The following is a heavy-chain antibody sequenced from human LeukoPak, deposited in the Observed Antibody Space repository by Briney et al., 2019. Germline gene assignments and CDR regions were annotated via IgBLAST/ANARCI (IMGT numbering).Heavy chain of an antibody. J-gene: IGHJ4*02. Sequence: PGGSLRLSCAASGFMFSSKWMHWVRQAPGKGLVWVSHINNDGSDTTYADSVKGRFTISRDNAKNTLYLQMNSLTVDDTAVYYCARDPDYSHYLDYWGQGTLVTVSS. V-gene: IGHV3-74*01. CDR1: GFMFSSKW. CDR2: INNDGSDT. D-gene: IGHD4-11*01. CDR3: ARDPDYSHYLDY.